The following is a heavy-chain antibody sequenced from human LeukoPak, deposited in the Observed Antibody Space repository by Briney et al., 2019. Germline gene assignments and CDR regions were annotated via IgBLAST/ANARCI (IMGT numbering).Heavy chain of an antibody. J-gene: IGHJ4*02. CDR3: ARAVPDYGDDY. CDR1: GLTFSSYW. CDR2: IKQDGSEK. D-gene: IGHD4-17*01. Sequence: GGSLRLSCAASGLTFSSYWMSWVRQAPGKGLEWVANIKQDGSEKYYVDSVKGRFTISRDNAKNSLYLQMNSLRAEDTAVYYCARAVPDYGDDYWGQGTLVTVSS. V-gene: IGHV3-7*01.